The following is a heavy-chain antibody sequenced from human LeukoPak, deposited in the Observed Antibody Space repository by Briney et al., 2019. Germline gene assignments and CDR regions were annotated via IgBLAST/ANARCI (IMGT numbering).Heavy chain of an antibody. Sequence: GRSLRLSCAASGFTFDDYAMHWVRQAPGKGREWVSAISLNSVNIDYAHSLKGRFTISRENAQNSLYLQMNSLRAEDTALYYCAKGREKYQLVSKSWFDPWGQGNLVTVSS. CDR1: GFTFDDYA. D-gene: IGHD2-2*01. J-gene: IGHJ5*02. CDR3: AKGREKYQLVSKSWFDP. CDR2: ISLNSVNI. V-gene: IGHV3-9*01.